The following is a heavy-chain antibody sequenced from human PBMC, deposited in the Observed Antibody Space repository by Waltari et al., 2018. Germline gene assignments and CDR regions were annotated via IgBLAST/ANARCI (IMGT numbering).Heavy chain of an antibody. Sequence: QLQLQESGPGLVKPSETLSLTCTVSGGSIGHSTSYWGWIRQPPGKGLEWLGSIYHSGSTSYNPSLKSRISISVDTSNNQFSLNVTSVTAADTAVYFCARRHVDIAIGHFDYWGQGRLVFVSS. J-gene: IGHJ4*02. V-gene: IGHV4-39*01. CDR1: GGSIGHSTSY. CDR2: IYHSGST. CDR3: ARRHVDIAIGHFDY. D-gene: IGHD2-2*03.